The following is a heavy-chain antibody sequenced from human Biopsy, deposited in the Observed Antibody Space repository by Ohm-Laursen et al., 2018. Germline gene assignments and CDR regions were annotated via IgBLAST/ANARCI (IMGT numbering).Heavy chain of an antibody. Sequence: TQTLTLTCAISGDSASSNRAAWNWIRQSPSGGLEWLGRTFYRAKWYTDFAVSVKSRITPTPDPSTNQFSLQLNSVTPDDTAVYYCARSGSDSLNYYFDFWGQGTLVTVSS. J-gene: IGHJ4*02. V-gene: IGHV6-1*01. CDR1: GDSASSNRAA. CDR3: ARSGSDSLNYYFDF. D-gene: IGHD2-21*02. CDR2: TFYRAKWYT.